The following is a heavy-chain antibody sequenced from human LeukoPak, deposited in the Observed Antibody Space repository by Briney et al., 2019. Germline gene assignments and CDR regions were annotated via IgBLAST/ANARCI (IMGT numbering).Heavy chain of an antibody. Sequence: SETLSLTCAVSDDSFSSHYWTWIQQPPGKGLEWIGYISHIGSTNYNPSLKSRVTISIDTSKNQFSLKLTSVTAADTAVYYCARDLVTVTKGFDIWGQGTMVSVSS. CDR3: ARDLVTVTKGFDI. CDR1: DDSFSSHY. V-gene: IGHV4-59*11. CDR2: ISHIGST. J-gene: IGHJ3*02. D-gene: IGHD4-17*01.